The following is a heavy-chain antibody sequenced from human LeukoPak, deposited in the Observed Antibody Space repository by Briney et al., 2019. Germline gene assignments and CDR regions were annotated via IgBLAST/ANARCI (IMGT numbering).Heavy chain of an antibody. CDR3: ARSDSYTWFDP. Sequence: ASVKVFCKASGYTFTDSYIHWMRQAPGQGLGWMGWINPDSGGTTYAQKFQGRVTMTGDTSISTVFVELSRLGSDDTAVYYCARSDSYTWFDPWGQGTLVTVSS. V-gene: IGHV1-2*02. D-gene: IGHD2-15*01. CDR2: INPDSGGT. CDR1: GYTFTDSY. J-gene: IGHJ5*02.